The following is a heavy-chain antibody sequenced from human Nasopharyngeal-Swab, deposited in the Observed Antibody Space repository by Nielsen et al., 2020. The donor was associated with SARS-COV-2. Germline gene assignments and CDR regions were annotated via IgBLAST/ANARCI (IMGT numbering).Heavy chain of an antibody. J-gene: IGHJ4*02. CDR2: ITNSGYSTNRRSGT. D-gene: IGHD6-13*01. CDR1: GFSFSYYA. Sequence: GESLNISCVASGFSFSYYAITWVRQAPGNGLEWVSGITNSGYSTNRRSGTYYADSVKGRFTISRDDSKNTLFLEMNSLSAEDTAVYYCAKGTIAAASSAYCDCWGQGTLVTVS. CDR3: AKGTIAAASSAYCDC. V-gene: IGHV3-23*01.